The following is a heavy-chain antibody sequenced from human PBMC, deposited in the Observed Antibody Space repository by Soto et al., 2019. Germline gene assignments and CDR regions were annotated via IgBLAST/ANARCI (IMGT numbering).Heavy chain of an antibody. Sequence: PGGSLRLSCAASGFTFSIHAMSWVRQAPGKGLEWVSAISGSGGSTKYADSVKGRFTISRDNSRNTVYLQMNSLRSEDTAVYYCARDPGYSYGYNWGQGTLVTVSS. J-gene: IGHJ4*02. D-gene: IGHD5-18*01. V-gene: IGHV3-23*01. CDR3: ARDPGYSYGYN. CDR1: GFTFSIHA. CDR2: ISGSGGST.